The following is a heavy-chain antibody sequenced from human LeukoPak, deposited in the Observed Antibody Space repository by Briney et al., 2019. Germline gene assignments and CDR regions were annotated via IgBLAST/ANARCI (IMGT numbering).Heavy chain of an antibody. V-gene: IGHV3-64*01. D-gene: IGHD3-3*01. J-gene: IGHJ4*02. CDR3: ARDYGSGYPVYYFDY. CDR1: GFTFSSYA. Sequence: GGSLRLSCAASGFTFSSYAMHWVRQAPGKGLEYVSAISSNGGSTYYANSVKGRFTISRDNSKNTLYLQMGSLRAEDIAVYYCARDYGSGYPVYYFDYWGQGTLVTVSS. CDR2: ISSNGGST.